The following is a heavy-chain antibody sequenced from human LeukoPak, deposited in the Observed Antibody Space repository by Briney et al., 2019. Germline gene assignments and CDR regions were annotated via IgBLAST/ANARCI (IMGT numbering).Heavy chain of an antibody. D-gene: IGHD3-16*01. Sequence: GRSLRLFCAASGFTFSSYGMHWVRQAPGKGLEWVAVISYDGSDKYYADSVRGRFIISRDNSKNTLHLQMISLRAEDTAVYYCARDQGAWGYGYNFDYWGQGTLVTVSS. CDR2: ISYDGSDK. J-gene: IGHJ4*02. V-gene: IGHV3-30*03. CDR3: ARDQGAWGYGYNFDY. CDR1: GFTFSSYG.